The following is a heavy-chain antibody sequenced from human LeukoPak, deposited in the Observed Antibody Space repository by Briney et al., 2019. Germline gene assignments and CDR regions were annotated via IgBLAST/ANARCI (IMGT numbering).Heavy chain of an antibody. CDR3: AIDKDYFDSWGAFAI. CDR2: IYYSGST. D-gene: IGHD3-22*01. V-gene: IGHV4-59*01. J-gene: IGHJ3*02. CDR1: GGSISGYY. Sequence: SETLSLTCTVSGGSISGYYRSWIRQPPGKGLEWIGYIYYSGSTNYNPSLKSRVTMSVDTSENQFSLKLSSVTAADTAVYYCAIDKDYFDSWGAFAIGGQGTMVTVSS.